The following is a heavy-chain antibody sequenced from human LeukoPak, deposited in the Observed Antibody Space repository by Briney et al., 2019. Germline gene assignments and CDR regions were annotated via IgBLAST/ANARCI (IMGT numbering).Heavy chain of an antibody. D-gene: IGHD3-10*01. CDR2: ISGDGGRT. V-gene: IGHV3-43*02. CDR3: TKNGGYSDAFDI. Sequence: GGSLRLSCVASGFTFKNHAMSWVRQAPGKGLEWVSLISGDGGRTYYTDSVKGRFTISRDNSKHSLYLQMNSLRTEDTALYYCTKNGGYSDAFDIWGQGTMVTVSS. CDR1: GFTFKNHA. J-gene: IGHJ3*02.